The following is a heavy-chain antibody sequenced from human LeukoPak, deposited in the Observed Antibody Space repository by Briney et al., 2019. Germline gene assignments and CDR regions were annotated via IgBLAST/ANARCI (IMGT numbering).Heavy chain of an antibody. J-gene: IGHJ4*02. D-gene: IGHD3-9*01. CDR3: AREPSHPARYFDY. CDR2: IYYSGST. V-gene: IGHV4-59*01. Sequence: PSETLSLTCTVSGGSISSYYWSWIRQPPGKGLEWIGYIYYSGSTNYNPSLKSRVTISVATSKNQLSMKLSSLTAAATAVYYCAREPSHPARYFDYWGQGTLVTVSS. CDR1: GGSISSYY.